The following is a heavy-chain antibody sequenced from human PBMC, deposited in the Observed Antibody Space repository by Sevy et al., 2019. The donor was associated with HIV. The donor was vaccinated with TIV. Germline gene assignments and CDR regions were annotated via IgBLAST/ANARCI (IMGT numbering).Heavy chain of an antibody. CDR1: GLIFTGYV. J-gene: IGHJ4*02. D-gene: IGHD3-10*01. V-gene: IGHV3-23*01. CDR2: FTGDGGST. CDR3: ARGYGSWSPPDY. Sequence: GGSLRLSCAASGLIFTGYVMSWVRQRPGKGLEWVSSFTGDGGSTYYADSMKGRSTISRDNFNKKSYLEINSLTADDTAVYYCARGYGSWSPPDYWGQGTLVTVSS.